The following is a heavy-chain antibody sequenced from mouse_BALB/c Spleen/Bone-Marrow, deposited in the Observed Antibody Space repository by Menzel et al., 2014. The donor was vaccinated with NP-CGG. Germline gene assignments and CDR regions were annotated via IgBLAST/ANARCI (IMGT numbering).Heavy chain of an antibody. Sequence: VHLVESGPELKKPGETVKISCKASGYTFTNYGMNWVKQAPGKGLKWMGWINTYTGEPTYADDFKGRFAFSLETSASTVYLQSYNLKNEDTATYFCAIYYNGSSFDYWGQGTTLTVSS. CDR2: INTYTGEP. CDR1: GYTFTNYG. J-gene: IGHJ2*01. V-gene: IGHV9-3-1*01. D-gene: IGHD1-1*01. CDR3: AIYYNGSSFDY.